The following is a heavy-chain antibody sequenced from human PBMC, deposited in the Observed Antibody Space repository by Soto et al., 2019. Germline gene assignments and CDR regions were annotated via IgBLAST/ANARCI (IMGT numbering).Heavy chain of an antibody. V-gene: IGHV4-4*02. CDR2: IYHSGST. CDR1: GGSISSSNW. D-gene: IGHD1-26*01. Sequence: PSETLSLTCAVSGGSISSSNWWSWVRQPPGKGLEWIGEIYHSGSTNYNPSLKSRVTISVDKSKNQFSLKLSSVTAADTAVYYCARATEWELLPYFDYWGQGTLVTVSS. J-gene: IGHJ4*02. CDR3: ARATEWELLPYFDY.